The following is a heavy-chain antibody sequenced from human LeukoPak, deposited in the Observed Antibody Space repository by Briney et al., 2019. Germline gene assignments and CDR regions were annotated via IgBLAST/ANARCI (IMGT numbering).Heavy chain of an antibody. V-gene: IGHV3-7*01. J-gene: IGHJ4*02. CDR3: AKRRDLEY. CDR2: IKEDGSEK. CDR1: GFTFTSYW. Sequence: GGSLRLSCAASGFTFTSYWISWVRQAPGKGLEWVANIKEDGSEKYYVDSVKGRFTISIDNAKNSLYLQMNSLRAEDTAVYYCAKRRDLEYWGQGSLVTVSS.